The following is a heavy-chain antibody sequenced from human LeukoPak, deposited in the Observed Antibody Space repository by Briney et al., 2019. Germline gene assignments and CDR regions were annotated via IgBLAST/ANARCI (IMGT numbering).Heavy chain of an antibody. J-gene: IGHJ4*02. D-gene: IGHD4-17*01. CDR1: GGSISSGSYY. Sequence: SETLSLTCTVSGGSISSGSYYWGWIRQPPGKELEWIGSIYHSGSTFYNPSLKSRVTISVDTSKNQFSLKLSSVTAADTAVYYCARLNGDAVYFDYWGQGTLVTVSS. CDR2: IYHSGST. V-gene: IGHV4-39*07. CDR3: ARLNGDAVYFDY.